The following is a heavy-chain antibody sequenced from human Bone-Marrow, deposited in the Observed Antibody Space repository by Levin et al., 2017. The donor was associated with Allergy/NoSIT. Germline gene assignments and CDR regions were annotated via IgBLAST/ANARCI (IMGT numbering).Heavy chain of an antibody. D-gene: IGHD3-10*01. CDR2: IYSGGST. J-gene: IGHJ4*02. Sequence: GESLKISCAASGFTVSSNYMSWVRQAPGKGPEWVSVIYSGGSTFYADSVKGRFTISRDNSKNTLYLQMNSLRAEDTAVYYCARGWFGELLSHWGQGTLVTVSS. CDR3: ARGWFGELLSH. CDR1: GFTVSSNY. V-gene: IGHV3-53*01.